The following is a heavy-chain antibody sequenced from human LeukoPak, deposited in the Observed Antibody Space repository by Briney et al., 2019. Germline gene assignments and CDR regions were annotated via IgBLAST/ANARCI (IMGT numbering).Heavy chain of an antibody. CDR1: GFTFSSYW. D-gene: IGHD3-16*02. CDR3: ARVYYDYVWGSYRTGGYFDY. J-gene: IGHJ4*02. V-gene: IGHV3-7*01. CDR2: IKQDGSEK. Sequence: GGSLRLSCAASGFTFSSYWTSWVRQAPGKGLEWVANIKQDGSEKYYVDSVKGRFTISRDNAKNSLYLQMNSLRAEDTAVYYCARVYYDYVWGSYRTGGYFDYWGQGTLVTVSS.